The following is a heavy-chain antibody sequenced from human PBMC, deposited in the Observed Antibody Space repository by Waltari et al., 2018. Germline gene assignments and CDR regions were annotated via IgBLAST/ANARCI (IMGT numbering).Heavy chain of an antibody. V-gene: IGHV1-24*01. J-gene: IGHJ4*02. Sequence: QVQLVQYGAEVKKPGASVKVSGKVSGYTLTELSMTWVRQGPGKGLEWVGGFVPEDGETIYAQKCQGRVTMTEDTSTDTAYMELSSLRSEDTAVYYCATEGYDSSGYPLDWGQGTLVTVSS. CDR1: GYTLTELS. CDR3: ATEGYDSSGYPLD. D-gene: IGHD3-22*01. CDR2: FVPEDGET.